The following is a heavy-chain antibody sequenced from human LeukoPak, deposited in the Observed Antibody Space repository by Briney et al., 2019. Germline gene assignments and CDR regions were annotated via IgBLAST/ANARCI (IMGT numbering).Heavy chain of an antibody. J-gene: IGHJ4*02. CDR1: GGSISSYY. D-gene: IGHD1-26*01. CDR2: IYYSGST. CDR3: ARALPGSYHDY. V-gene: IGHV4-59*01. Sequence: PSETLSLTCTVSGGSISSYYWSWIRQPPGKGLEWIGYIYYSGSTNYNPSLKSRVTISVDTSKNQFSLKLSSVTAADTAVYYCARALPGSYHDYWGQGTLVTVSS.